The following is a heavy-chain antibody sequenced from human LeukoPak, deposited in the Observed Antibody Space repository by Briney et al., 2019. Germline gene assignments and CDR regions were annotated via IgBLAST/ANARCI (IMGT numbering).Heavy chain of an antibody. CDR3: ARDGSITLVRGVIDY. CDR1: GFTFSSYA. D-gene: IGHD3-10*01. V-gene: IGHV3-23*01. Sequence: QAGGSLRLSCAASGFTFSSYAMSWVRQAPGKGLEWVSTIRGSGSSTYYADSVKGRFTISRDNSKNTLYLQMNSLRAEDTAVYYCARDGSITLVRGVIDYWGQGTLVTVSS. J-gene: IGHJ4*02. CDR2: IRGSGSST.